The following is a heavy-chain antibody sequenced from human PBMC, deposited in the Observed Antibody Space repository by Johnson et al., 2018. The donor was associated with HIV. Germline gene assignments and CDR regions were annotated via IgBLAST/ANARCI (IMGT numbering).Heavy chain of an antibody. V-gene: IGHV3-9*01. CDR2: ISWNSGSI. CDR3: AKGSAAAGPDAFDI. CDR1: GFTFDDYA. Sequence: VQLVESGGGLVQPGRSLRLSCAASGFTFDDYAMHWVRQAPGKGLEWVSGISWNSGSIGYADSVKGRFTISRDNAKNSLYLQMNSLRAEDTALYYCAKGSAAAGPDAFDIWGQGTMVTVSS. J-gene: IGHJ3*02. D-gene: IGHD6-13*01.